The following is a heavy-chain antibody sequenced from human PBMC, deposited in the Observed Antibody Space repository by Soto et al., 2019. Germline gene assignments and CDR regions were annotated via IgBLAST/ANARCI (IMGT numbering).Heavy chain of an antibody. J-gene: IGHJ4*02. V-gene: IGHV4-61*08. CDR2: TYYNGDT. CDR1: DDSFRGAEYY. Sequence: SETLSLTCTVSDDSFRGAEYYWSWIRQPLGKGPEWIGYTYYNGDTKYNPALRSRVTMSEDTSKNQFSLRLSSVTAADTAVYFCARGPAYIDGWRTFDLWGRGILVTVS. CDR3: ARGPAYIDGWRTFDL. D-gene: IGHD6-19*01.